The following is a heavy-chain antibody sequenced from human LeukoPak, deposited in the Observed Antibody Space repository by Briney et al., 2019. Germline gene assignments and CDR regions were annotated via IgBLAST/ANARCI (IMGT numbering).Heavy chain of an antibody. CDR2: IRSKISHRGTT. V-gene: IGHV3-49*04. D-gene: IGHD3-10*01. Sequence: GGSLRLSCTASGFDFGDYAVSWVRQAPGKGLEWVGFIRSKISHRGTTEYAASVRGRFTISRDDPKTTAYLQMNSLKTEDTGVYYCTSRRFGDTIAIYYWGQGTLVTVSS. CDR3: TSRRFGDTIAIYY. J-gene: IGHJ4*02. CDR1: GFDFGDYA.